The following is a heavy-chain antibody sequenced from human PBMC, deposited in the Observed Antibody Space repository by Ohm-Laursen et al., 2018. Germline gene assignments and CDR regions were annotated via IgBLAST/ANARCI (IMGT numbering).Heavy chain of an antibody. V-gene: IGHV3-23*01. D-gene: IGHD2-21*02. Sequence: SLRLSCAASGFTFSSYAMSWVRQAPGKGLEWVSAISGSGGSTYYADSVKGRFTISRDNSKNTLYLQMNSLRAEDTAVYYCAKVSWRVVTANIDYWGQGTLVTVSS. CDR1: GFTFSSYA. CDR3: AKVSWRVVTANIDY. J-gene: IGHJ4*02. CDR2: ISGSGGST.